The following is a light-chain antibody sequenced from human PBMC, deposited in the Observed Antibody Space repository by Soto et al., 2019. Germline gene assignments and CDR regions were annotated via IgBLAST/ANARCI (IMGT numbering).Light chain of an antibody. CDR2: EVT. V-gene: IGLV2-8*01. J-gene: IGLJ2*01. CDR3: SSYAGSNSVV. CDR1: SNDVGGYNY. Sequence: QSVLTQPPSASGSPGQPVTISCTGTSNDVGGYNYVSWYQQHPGKAPKLMIYEVTKRPSGVPDRFSGSKSGNTASLTVSGLQAEDEADYYCSSYAGSNSVVFGGGTKLTVL.